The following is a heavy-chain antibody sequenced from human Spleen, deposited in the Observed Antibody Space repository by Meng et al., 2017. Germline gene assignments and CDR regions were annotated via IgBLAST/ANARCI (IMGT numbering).Heavy chain of an antibody. CDR3: TTDLYGSGSYYTAFDI. J-gene: IGHJ3*02. V-gene: IGHV3-15*01. Sequence: GESLKISCAASGFTFSNAWMSWVRQAPGKGLEWVGRIRSKTDGGTTDYAAPVKGRFTISRDDSKDTVYLQMNSLKTEDTAVYYCTTDLYGSGSYYTAFDIWGQGTLVTVSS. D-gene: IGHD3-10*01. CDR1: GFTFSNAW. CDR2: IRSKTDGGTT.